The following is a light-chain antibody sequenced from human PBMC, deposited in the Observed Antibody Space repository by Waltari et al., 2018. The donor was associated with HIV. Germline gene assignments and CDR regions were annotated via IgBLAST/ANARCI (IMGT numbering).Light chain of an antibody. CDR3: SSYTSTYV. V-gene: IGLV2-14*01. Sequence: QSALTQPASASGSPGQSITISRTGTSSAVGGYNYVSWYQQHPGKAPKLMIYDVSNRPSGVSNRFSGSKSGNTASLTISGLQAEDEADYYCSSYTSTYVFGTGTKVTVL. CDR2: DVS. J-gene: IGLJ1*01. CDR1: SSAVGGYNY.